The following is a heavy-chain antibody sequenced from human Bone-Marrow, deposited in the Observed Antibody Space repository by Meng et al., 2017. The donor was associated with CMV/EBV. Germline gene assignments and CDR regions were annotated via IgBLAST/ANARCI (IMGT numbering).Heavy chain of an antibody. Sequence: ASVKVSCKASGYTFTGYYMHWVRQAPGQGLEWMGWINPNSGGTNYAQKFQGRVTMTRDTSISTAYMELDRLGYDDTAVYYCARHPGTTLIYYYGMEVWGQGTTVTVSS. CDR1: GYTFTGYY. J-gene: IGHJ6*02. V-gene: IGHV1-2*02. CDR2: INPNSGGT. CDR3: ARHPGTTLIYYYGMEV. D-gene: IGHD1-7*01.